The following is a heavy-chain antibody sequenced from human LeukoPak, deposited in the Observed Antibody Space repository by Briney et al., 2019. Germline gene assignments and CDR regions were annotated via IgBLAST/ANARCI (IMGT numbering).Heavy chain of an antibody. J-gene: IGHJ3*02. CDR2: MYDSGST. D-gene: IGHD4-23*01. Sequence: PSETLSLTCTVSGDTIRSSSYYWGWIRQAPGKGLEWIGSMYDSGSTYYNPSLKSRVTISVDTSKNQFSLNLSSVTAADTAVYYCASSTVVTPDAFDIWGQGTMVTVSS. CDR3: ASSTVVTPDAFDI. CDR1: GDTIRSSSYY. V-gene: IGHV4-39*01.